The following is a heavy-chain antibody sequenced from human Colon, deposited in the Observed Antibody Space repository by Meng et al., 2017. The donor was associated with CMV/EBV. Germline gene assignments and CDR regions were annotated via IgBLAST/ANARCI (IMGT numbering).Heavy chain of an antibody. J-gene: IGHJ6*02. Sequence: YGIDWVRQAPGKGLDWIAFLRYDGTDEYYADSVKGRFSVSRDNSKNTVSLQMNSLKTEDTAVYYCAKSYTARTFYYYGFDVWGQGALVTVSS. CDR1: YG. D-gene: IGHD2-21*02. V-gene: IGHV3-30*02. CDR2: LRYDGTDE. CDR3: AKSYTARTFYYYGFDV.